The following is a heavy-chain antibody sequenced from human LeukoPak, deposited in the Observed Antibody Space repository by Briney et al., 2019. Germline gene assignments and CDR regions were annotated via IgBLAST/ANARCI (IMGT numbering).Heavy chain of an antibody. J-gene: IGHJ4*02. CDR1: GFAFSGYD. V-gene: IGHV3-23*01. CDR3: AQDGRRSYIDL. CDR2: ISGSRGGT. D-gene: IGHD1-26*01. Sequence: GGSLRLSCAASGFAFSGYDMTWVRQAPGRGPEWVSSISGSRGGTFHADSVKGRFTISRDNSNNTLFLQMDNVTAEDTAIYYCAQDGRRSYIDLWGPGTLVTVSS.